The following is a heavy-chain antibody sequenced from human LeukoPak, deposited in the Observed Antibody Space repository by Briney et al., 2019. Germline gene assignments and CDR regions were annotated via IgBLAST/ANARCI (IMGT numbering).Heavy chain of an antibody. CDR2: ISSSGSTI. V-gene: IGHV3-48*03. CDR1: GFTFSSYE. D-gene: IGHD3-10*02. Sequence: GGSLRLSCAASGFTFSSYEMNWVREAPGKGLEWGSYISSSGSTIYYADSVKGLFTISRDNAKNSLYLQMNSLRAEDTAVYYCAELGITMVGGVWGKGTTVTVSS. CDR3: AELGITMVGGV. J-gene: IGHJ6*04.